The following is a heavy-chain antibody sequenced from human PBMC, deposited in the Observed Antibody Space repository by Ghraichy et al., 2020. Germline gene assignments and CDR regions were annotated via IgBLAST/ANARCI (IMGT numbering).Heavy chain of an antibody. CDR3: ARAPLALSGSYFYDY. J-gene: IGHJ4*02. Sequence: SETLSLTCTVSGGSISSYYWSWIRQPPGKGLEWIGYIYYSGSTNYNPSLKSRVTISVDTSKNQFSLKLSSVTAADTAVYYCARAPLALSGSYFYDYWGQGTLVTVSS. CDR2: IYYSGST. CDR1: GGSISSYY. V-gene: IGHV4-59*01. D-gene: IGHD1-26*01.